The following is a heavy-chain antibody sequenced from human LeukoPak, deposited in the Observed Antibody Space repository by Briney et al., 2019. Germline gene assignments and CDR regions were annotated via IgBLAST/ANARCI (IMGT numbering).Heavy chain of an antibody. V-gene: IGHV4-59*01. J-gene: IGHJ4*02. CDR2: IYYSGSSGRT. D-gene: IGHD3-16*01. CDR1: LGSISRSS. CDR3: ARDTSTFYIDY. Sequence: SETLSLTCTVSLGSISRSSWSWVGPPPGKGLDWIGCIYYSGSSGRTNYNPSLKSRVTISVDTSKSQFSLKLSSVSAADTAIYYCARDTSTFYIDYWGQGALVTVSS.